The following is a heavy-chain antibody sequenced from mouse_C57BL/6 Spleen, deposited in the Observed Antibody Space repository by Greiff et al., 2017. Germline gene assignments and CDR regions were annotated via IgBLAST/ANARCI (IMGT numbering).Heavy chain of an antibody. CDR2: INPNNGGT. J-gene: IGHJ2*01. CDR1: GYTFTDYN. V-gene: IGHV1-18*01. CDR3: ARSRVITTVVASGDYFDY. D-gene: IGHD1-1*01. Sequence: VQLQQSGPELVKPGASVKIPCKASGYTFTDYNMDWVKQSHGKSLEWIGDINPNNGGTIYNQKFKGKATLTVDKSSSTAYMELRSLTSEDTAVYYCARSRVITTVVASGDYFDYWGQGTTLTVSS.